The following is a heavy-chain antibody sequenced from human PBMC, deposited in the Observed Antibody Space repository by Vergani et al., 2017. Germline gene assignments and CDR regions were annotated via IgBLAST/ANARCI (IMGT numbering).Heavy chain of an antibody. J-gene: IGHJ4*02. CDR3: ARGDYDILTGYYSDY. Sequence: QVHLVQSGAEVQKPGSSVKVSCKASGGNFSTDAFSWVRQAPGQGLEWMGRIIPIFGTANYAQKFQGRVTITADESTSTAYMELSSLRSEDTAVYYCARGDYDILTGYYSDYWGQGTLVTVSS. CDR2: IIPIFGTA. CDR1: GGNFSTDA. V-gene: IGHV1-69*13. D-gene: IGHD3-9*01.